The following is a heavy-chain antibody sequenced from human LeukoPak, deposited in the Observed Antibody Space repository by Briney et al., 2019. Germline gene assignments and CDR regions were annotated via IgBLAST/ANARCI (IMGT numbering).Heavy chain of an antibody. J-gene: IGHJ3*01. CDR3: ARGGARGSSAFDV. Sequence: PGGSLRLSCAASGFTFSSYSMNWIRQPPGKGLEWIGYIYYSGSTDYNPSLKSRVTMSVDTSKNQFSLKLNSVTAADTAVYYCARGGARGSSAFDVWGQGTMVIVSA. CDR2: IYYSGST. V-gene: IGHV4-59*01. CDR1: GFTFSSYS. D-gene: IGHD3-10*01.